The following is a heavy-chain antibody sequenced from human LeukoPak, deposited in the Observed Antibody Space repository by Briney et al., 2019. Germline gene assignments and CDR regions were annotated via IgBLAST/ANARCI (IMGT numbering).Heavy chain of an antibody. Sequence: GASVKVSCKASGYTFTGYYMHWVRQAPGQGLEWMGRINPNSGGTNYAQKFQGRVTMTRDTSISTAYMELSRLRSDDTAVYYCARLFIAARPDPVGFYFDYWGQGTLVTVSS. CDR1: GYTFTGYY. J-gene: IGHJ4*02. D-gene: IGHD6-6*01. CDR2: INPNSGGT. CDR3: ARLFIAARPDPVGFYFDY. V-gene: IGHV1-2*06.